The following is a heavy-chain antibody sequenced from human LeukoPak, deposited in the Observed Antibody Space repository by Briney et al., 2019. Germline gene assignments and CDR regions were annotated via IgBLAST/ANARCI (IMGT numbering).Heavy chain of an antibody. CDR3: ARLYFDTSGAY. V-gene: IGHV3-7*01. CDR2: IKQDGSEE. D-gene: IGHD3-22*01. Sequence: GGSLRLSCAASGFTFSNYWMSWVRQVPGKGLEWVANIKQDGSEEYYVGSVKGRFTISRDNAQNSLYLQMNGLRAEDTAVYHCARLYFDTSGAYWGQGTLVTVSS. CDR1: GFTFSNYW. J-gene: IGHJ4*02.